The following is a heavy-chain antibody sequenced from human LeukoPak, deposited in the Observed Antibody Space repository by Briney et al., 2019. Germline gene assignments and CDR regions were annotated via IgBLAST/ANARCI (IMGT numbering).Heavy chain of an antibody. CDR3: ARDQGGHYDYVWGSYRLPFFQH. Sequence: SETLSLTCTVSGGSISSYYWSWIRQPPGKGLEWIGYIYYSGSTNHNPSLKSRVTISVDTSKNQFSLKLSSVTAADTAVYYCARDQGGHYDYVWGSYRLPFFQHWGQGTLVTVSS. CDR1: GGSISSYY. CDR2: IYYSGST. D-gene: IGHD3-16*02. V-gene: IGHV4-59*01. J-gene: IGHJ1*01.